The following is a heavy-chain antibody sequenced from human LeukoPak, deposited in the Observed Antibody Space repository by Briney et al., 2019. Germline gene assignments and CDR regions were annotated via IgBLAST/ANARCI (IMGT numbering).Heavy chain of an antibody. CDR3: ARVGLLRYSSRHFDY. D-gene: IGHD6-13*01. CDR1: GGSFSGYS. Sequence: PSETLSLTXAVYGGSFSGYSWSWIRQPPGKGLEWIGEINHSGSTNYNPSLKSRVTISVDTSKNQFSLRLSSVTAADTAVYYCARVGLLRYSSRHFDYWGQGTLVTVSS. V-gene: IGHV4-34*01. J-gene: IGHJ4*02. CDR2: INHSGST.